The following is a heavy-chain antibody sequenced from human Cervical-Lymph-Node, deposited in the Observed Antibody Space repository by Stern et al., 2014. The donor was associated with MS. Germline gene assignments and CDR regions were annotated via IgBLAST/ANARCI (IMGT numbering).Heavy chain of an antibody. J-gene: IGHJ4*02. V-gene: IGHV1-46*01. CDR3: ARQNMVRGVTELDF. CDR1: GYTFTIYY. Sequence: QVQLVQSGTEVKKSGASVRVSCKASGYTFTIYYLHWVRQAPGQGLEWLGIINPSTGSTTYAQKVQDRVTMTNDTSTSTVYLEMSSLISEDTAVYYCARQNMVRGVTELDFWGQGTLVTVSS. CDR2: INPSTGST. D-gene: IGHD3-10*01.